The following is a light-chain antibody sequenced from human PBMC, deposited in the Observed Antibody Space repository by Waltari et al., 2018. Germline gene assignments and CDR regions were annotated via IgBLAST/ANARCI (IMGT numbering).Light chain of an antibody. CDR3: QQSFRFPFT. V-gene: IGKV1-39*01. CDR1: QRITPY. Sequence: DIQMTPSPSSLSASVGDTVIMTCRASQRITPYLTWYQQKPGKAPTLLIFTASTLQSGVPSRFSGSGSETDVTLTISGLQPEDFATYYCQQSFRFPFTFGPGTKVDMK. J-gene: IGKJ3*01. CDR2: TAS.